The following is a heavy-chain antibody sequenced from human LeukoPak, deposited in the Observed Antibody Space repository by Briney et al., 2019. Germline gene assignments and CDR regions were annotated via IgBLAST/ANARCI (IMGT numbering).Heavy chain of an antibody. D-gene: IGHD6-19*01. CDR2: IGTAGNT. CDR3: ARSKSYSSGWTDFGC. J-gene: IGHJ4*02. V-gene: IGHV3-13*01. CDR1: GFTFSSHD. Sequence: LTGGPLRLSCAASGFTFSSHDMHWVRKPTGKGLEWVSVIGTAGNTYYTDSVEGRFTISRENAKNSLYLQMDNLRAEDTAVYYCARSKSYSSGWTDFGCWGQGTLVTVSS.